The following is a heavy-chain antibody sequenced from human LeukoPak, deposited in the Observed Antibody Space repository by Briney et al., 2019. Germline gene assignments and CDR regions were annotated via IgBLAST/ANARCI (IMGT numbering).Heavy chain of an antibody. V-gene: IGHV3-21*01. CDR1: GFTFDTYS. CDR3: ARSPGATWSFDY. CDR2: ISSSSSYI. Sequence: GESLRLSCAASGFTFDTYSMNWVRQAPGKGLEWVSSISSSSSYIYYADSVKGRFTISRDNAKNPLYMQMNSLRVEDTAVYYCARSPGATWSFDYWGQGTLVTVSS. J-gene: IGHJ4*02. D-gene: IGHD1-1*01.